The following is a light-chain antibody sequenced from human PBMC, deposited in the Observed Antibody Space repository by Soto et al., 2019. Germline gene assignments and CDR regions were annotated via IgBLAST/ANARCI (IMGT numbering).Light chain of an antibody. V-gene: IGLV2-14*01. CDR2: EVS. CDR1: SSDDGGYNY. Sequence: QSALTQPASVSGSPGQSITISCTGTSSDDGGYNYVSWYQQYPGKAPKLMIYEVSNRPSGVSNRVSGSKSGNTASLTISGRQAEDEADYYCSSYASSRDVFFGGGTKLTVL. J-gene: IGLJ2*01. CDR3: SSYASSRDVF.